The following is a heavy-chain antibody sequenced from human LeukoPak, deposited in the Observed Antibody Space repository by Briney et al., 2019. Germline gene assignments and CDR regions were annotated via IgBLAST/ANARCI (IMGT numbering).Heavy chain of an antibody. D-gene: IGHD3-9*01. CDR2: ITWNSDST. J-gene: IGHJ5*02. CDR3: AKGLYYDILTGNWFDP. V-gene: IGHV3-9*01. Sequence: PGRSLRLSCAASGFNFDYYAMHWVRLVPGKGPEWVAGITWNSDSTGYGDSVKGRFHISRDNAQNFLYLEMSSLRAEDTAVYHCAKGLYYDILTGNWFDPWGQGTLVTVSS. CDR1: GFNFDYYA.